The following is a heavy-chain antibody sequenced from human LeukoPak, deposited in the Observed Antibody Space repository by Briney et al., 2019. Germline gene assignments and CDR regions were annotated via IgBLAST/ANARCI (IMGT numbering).Heavy chain of an antibody. J-gene: IGHJ6*02. D-gene: IGHD3-10*01. V-gene: IGHV7-4-1*02. CDR2: INTNTGNP. CDR1: GYTFTSYA. Sequence: ASVKVSCKASGYTFTSYAMNWVRQAPGQGLEWMGWINTNTGNPTYAQGFTGRFVFSLDTSVSTAYLQISSLKAEDTAVYYCARVRYGSGSYYLYYYYDMDVWGQGTTVTVSS. CDR3: ARVRYGSGSYYLYYYYDMDV.